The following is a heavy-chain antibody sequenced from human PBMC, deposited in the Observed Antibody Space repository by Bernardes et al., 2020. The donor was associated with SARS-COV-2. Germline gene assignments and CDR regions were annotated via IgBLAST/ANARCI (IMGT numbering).Heavy chain of an antibody. Sequence: GSLRLSCAASGFTFSSYDMHWVRQATGKGLEWVSAIGTAGDTYYPGSVKGRFTISRENAKNSLYLQMNSLRAGDTAVYYCARGGNSPYYYYGMDVWGQGTTVTVSS. J-gene: IGHJ6*02. D-gene: IGHD2-21*02. CDR3: ARGGNSPYYYYGMDV. V-gene: IGHV3-13*01. CDR1: GFTFSSYD. CDR2: IGTAGDT.